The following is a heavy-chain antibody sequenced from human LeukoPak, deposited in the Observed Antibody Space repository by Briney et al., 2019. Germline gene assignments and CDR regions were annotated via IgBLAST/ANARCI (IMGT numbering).Heavy chain of an antibody. J-gene: IGHJ4*02. V-gene: IGHV3-30*02. CDR2: IRYDGSNK. CDR3: ARGMTTVTNYDY. Sequence: PGGSLRLSCAASGFTFSSYGMHWVRQAPGKGLEWVAFIRYDGSNKYYADSVKGRFTISRDNAKNSLYLQMNSLRAEDTAVYYCARGMTTVTNYDYWGQGTLVTVSS. CDR1: GFTFSSYG. D-gene: IGHD4-17*01.